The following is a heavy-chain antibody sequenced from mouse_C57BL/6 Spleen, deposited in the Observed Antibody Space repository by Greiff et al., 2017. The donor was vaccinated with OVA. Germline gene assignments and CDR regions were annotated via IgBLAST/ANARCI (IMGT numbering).Heavy chain of an antibody. V-gene: IGHV5-9*01. J-gene: IGHJ3*01. CDR1: GFTFSSYT. CDR2: ISGGGGNT. Sequence: EVQLVESGGGLVKPGGSLKLSCAASGFTFSSYTMSWVRQTPEKRLEWVATISGGGGNTYYPDSVKGRFTISRDNAKNTLYLQMSSLRSEDTALYYCARQGETVFAYWGQGTLVTVSA. CDR3: ARQGETVFAY.